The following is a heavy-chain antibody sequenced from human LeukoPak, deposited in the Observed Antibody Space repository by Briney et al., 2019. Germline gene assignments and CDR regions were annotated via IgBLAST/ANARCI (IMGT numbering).Heavy chain of an antibody. CDR1: GASISSGSYY. CDR3: ASRTPDDYYYYMDV. CDR2: IYTSGST. D-gene: IGHD1-14*01. Sequence: SQTLSLTCTVSGASISSGSYYWNWVRQPAGKGLEWIGRIYTSGSTNYNPSLRSRVTISLDTSKNQFSLKLSSVTAADTAVYYCASRTPDDYYYYMDVWGKGTTVTVSS. J-gene: IGHJ6*03. V-gene: IGHV4-61*02.